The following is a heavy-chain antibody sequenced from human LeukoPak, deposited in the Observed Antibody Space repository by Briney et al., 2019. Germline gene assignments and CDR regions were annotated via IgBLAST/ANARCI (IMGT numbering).Heavy chain of an antibody. V-gene: IGHV1-46*01. CDR3: ARDSSGYGSGSYPHNY. J-gene: IGHJ4*02. D-gene: IGHD3-10*01. Sequence: ASVKVSCKASGYTFTSYYMHWVRQAPGQGLEWMGLINPSGGSTSYAQKFQGRVTMTRDTSTSTVYMELSSLRSEDTAVYYCARDSSGYGSGSYPHNYWGQGTLVTVSS. CDR1: GYTFTSYY. CDR2: INPSGGST.